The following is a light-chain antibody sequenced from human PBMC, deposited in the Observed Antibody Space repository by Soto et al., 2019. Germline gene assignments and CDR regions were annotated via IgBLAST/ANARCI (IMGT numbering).Light chain of an antibody. CDR3: QQYNTCWT. V-gene: IGKV1-5*01. Sequence: DIQMTQFPSPLSASVGDIVTITCRASQNIGSWLAWYQQKPGKAPKVLIHDVSNLEAGVPSRFSASGSGTDYTLTISCLQPDDFEAYYCQQYNTCWTFSQRTKVEIK. CDR1: QNIGSW. J-gene: IGKJ1*01. CDR2: DVS.